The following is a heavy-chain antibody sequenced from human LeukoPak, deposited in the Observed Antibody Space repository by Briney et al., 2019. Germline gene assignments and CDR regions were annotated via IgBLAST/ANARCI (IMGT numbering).Heavy chain of an antibody. CDR3: AKGVRYFDWDQLDY. J-gene: IGHJ4*02. CDR2: IRYDGSNK. D-gene: IGHD3-9*01. Sequence: GGSLRLSCAASGFTFSGYGMHWVRQAPGKGLQWVAFIRYDGSNKYYVDSVKGRFTISRDNSKNTLFLQMNSLRAEDTAVYYCAKGVRYFDWDQLDYWGQGTLVTVSS. V-gene: IGHV3-30*02. CDR1: GFTFSGYG.